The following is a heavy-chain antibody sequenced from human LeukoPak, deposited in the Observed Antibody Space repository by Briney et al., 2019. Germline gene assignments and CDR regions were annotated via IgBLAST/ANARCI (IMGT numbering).Heavy chain of an antibody. CDR3: ARKLTGTTYFGS. D-gene: IGHD1-1*01. CDR1: GFTFSNYD. J-gene: IGHJ4*02. Sequence: GRSLRLSCVASGFTFSNYDMNWVRQAPGKGLEWVAYIHGSGKTIYYADSVKGRFTISRDNAKNSLSLQMNSLRAEDTAVYYCARKLTGTTYFGSWGQGTLVTVSS. V-gene: IGHV3-48*03. CDR2: IHGSGKTI.